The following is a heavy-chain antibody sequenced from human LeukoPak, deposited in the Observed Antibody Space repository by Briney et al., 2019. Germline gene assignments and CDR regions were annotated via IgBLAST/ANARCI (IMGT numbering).Heavy chain of an antibody. Sequence: PSETLSLTCTVSGGSISSYYWSWIRQPAGKGLEWIGRIYTSGSTNYNPSPKSRVTMSVDTSKNQFSLKLSSVTAADTAVYYCARDRAPIIYSSGWYYLDYWGQGTLVTVSS. CDR3: ARDRAPIIYSSGWYYLDY. D-gene: IGHD6-19*01. J-gene: IGHJ4*02. CDR1: GGSISSYY. V-gene: IGHV4-4*07. CDR2: IYTSGST.